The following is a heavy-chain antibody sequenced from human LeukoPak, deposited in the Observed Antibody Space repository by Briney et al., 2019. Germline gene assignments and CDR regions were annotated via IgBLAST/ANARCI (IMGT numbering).Heavy chain of an antibody. CDR1: GFTFSDYG. D-gene: IGHD4-23*01. CDR2: IWYDGSKK. J-gene: IGHJ4*02. V-gene: IGHV3-33*01. CDR3: TRRDGDNDRGFDY. Sequence: GTSLRLSCAASGFTFSDYGMHWVRQAPRKGLEWVAVIWYDGSKKYCADSVKGRFTISRDNSKNTLYLQMNSLRAEDTAVYYCTRRDGDNDRGFDYWAREPWSPSPQ.